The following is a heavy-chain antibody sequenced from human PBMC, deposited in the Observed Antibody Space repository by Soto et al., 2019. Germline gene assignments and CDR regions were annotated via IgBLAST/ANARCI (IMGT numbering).Heavy chain of an antibody. CDR3: ARHGITGSYYDAFDI. CDR1: SCSIASSRWQ. V-gene: IGHV4-39*01. D-gene: IGHD1-26*01. CDR2: IKYSGTT. J-gene: IGHJ3*02. Sequence: SETLYCLSSISSCSIASSRWQWVWIHQPHGKGLEWIASIKYSGTTFHNPSLKSRVTLSVDTSKNQFALKLSSVTAAETAAYYCARHGITGSYYDAFDIWGQGTMVT.